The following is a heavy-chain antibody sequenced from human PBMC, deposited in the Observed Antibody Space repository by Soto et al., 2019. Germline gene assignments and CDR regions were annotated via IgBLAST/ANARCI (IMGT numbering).Heavy chain of an antibody. CDR3: ARGVRTAAFDI. CDR1: GFTFSSYS. Sequence: GGSLRLSCAASGFTFSSYSMNWVRQAPGKGLEWVSSISSSSYIYYADSVKGRFTISRDNAKNSLYLQMNSLRAEDTAVYYCARGVRTAAFDIWGQGTMVTVSS. CDR2: ISSSSYI. D-gene: IGHD4-17*01. V-gene: IGHV3-21*01. J-gene: IGHJ3*02.